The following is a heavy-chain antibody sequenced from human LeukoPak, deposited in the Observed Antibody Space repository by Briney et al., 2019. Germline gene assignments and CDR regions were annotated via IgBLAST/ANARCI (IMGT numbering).Heavy chain of an antibody. D-gene: IGHD3-22*01. J-gene: IGHJ4*02. CDR1: GFTFSSYE. V-gene: IGHV3-48*03. Sequence: PGGSLRLSCAASGFTFSSYEMNWVRQAPGKGLEWVSYISSSGSTIYYADSVKGRFTISRDNAKNSLYLQMNSLRAEDTAVYYCAGGDAELNYDSSGFVDYWGQGTLVTVSS. CDR2: ISSSGSTI. CDR3: AGGDAELNYDSSGFVDY.